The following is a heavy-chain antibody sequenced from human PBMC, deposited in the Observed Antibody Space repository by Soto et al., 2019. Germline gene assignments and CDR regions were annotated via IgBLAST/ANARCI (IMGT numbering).Heavy chain of an antibody. CDR3: AKGNTSGWYFFDY. CDR1: GFTFSDFA. D-gene: IGHD6-19*01. V-gene: IGHV3-23*01. Sequence: GGSLRLSCVGSGFTFSDFAMSWVRQAPGKGLEWVSGISATGRSTFYADSVKDRFTISRDNSKNTVYLQMTNLRAEDTAVYYCAKGNTSGWYFFDYWGQGTLVTVSS. J-gene: IGHJ4*02. CDR2: ISATGRST.